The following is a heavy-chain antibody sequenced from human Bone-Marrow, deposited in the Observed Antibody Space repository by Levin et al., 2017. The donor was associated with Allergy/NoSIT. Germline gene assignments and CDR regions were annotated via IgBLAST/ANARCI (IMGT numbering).Heavy chain of an antibody. CDR3: ATATDSAYALHWFDS. J-gene: IGHJ5*01. V-gene: IGHV3-7*01. Sequence: GGSLRLSCAATGFTFSTYSMHWVRQAPGKGLEWVATIRQDGSEKYYLDSVKGRFTISRDNSKKSLYLQMTFLSPQDTAIDYCATATDSAYALHWFDSWGQGTLVTVSS. D-gene: IGHD2-2*01. CDR2: IRQDGSEK. CDR1: GFTFSTYS.